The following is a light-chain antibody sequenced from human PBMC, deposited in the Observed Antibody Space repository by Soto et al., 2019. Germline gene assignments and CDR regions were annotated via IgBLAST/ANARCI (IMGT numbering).Light chain of an antibody. CDR3: SSDAGSNIFV. CDR2: EVS. CDR1: SSDVGGYHY. J-gene: IGLJ1*01. Sequence: QSALTQPASVSGSPGQSITISCTGTSSDVGGYHYVSWYQQHPGKAPKLMIYEVSKRPSGVPNRFSGSKSGNTASLTVSGLQADDEADYFCSSDAGSNIFVFGTGTKVTVL. V-gene: IGLV2-8*01.